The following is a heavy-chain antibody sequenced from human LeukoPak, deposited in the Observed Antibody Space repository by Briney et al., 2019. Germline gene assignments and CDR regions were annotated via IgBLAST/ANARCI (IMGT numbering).Heavy chain of an antibody. Sequence: GGSLRLSCATSGSTFDDYAMHWVRQAPTKGLEWVSLISWDGGSTYYADSVKGRFTISRDNSKSSLYLQMNSLRPENTALYYCAKGHDDFWSGYYSPPEYWGQGTLVTVSS. D-gene: IGHD3-3*01. CDR3: AKGHDDFWSGYYSPPEY. J-gene: IGHJ4*02. V-gene: IGHV3-43D*04. CDR1: GSTFDDYA. CDR2: ISWDGGST.